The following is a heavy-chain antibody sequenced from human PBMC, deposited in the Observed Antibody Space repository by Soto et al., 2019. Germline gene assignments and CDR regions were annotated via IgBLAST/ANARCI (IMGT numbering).Heavy chain of an antibody. D-gene: IGHD4-17*01. CDR2: VWNDGSNK. CDR1: GFSFRRYG. V-gene: IGHV3-33*01. J-gene: IGHJ4*02. Sequence: GGSLRLSCAASGFSFRRYGMHWVRQAPGKGLEWVAVVWNDGSNKYYADSVKGRFTISRDNSKNSLYLQMNSLRAEDTAIYYCARDLDLYGDYCFDYWGQGTLVTVSS. CDR3: ARDLDLYGDYCFDY.